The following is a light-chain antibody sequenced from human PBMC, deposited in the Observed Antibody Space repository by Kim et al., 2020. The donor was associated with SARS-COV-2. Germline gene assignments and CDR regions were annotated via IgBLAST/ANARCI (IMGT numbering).Light chain of an antibody. CDR2: QDS. Sequence: SYELTQPPSVSVSPGQTASITCSGDKLGDKYACWYQQKPGQSPVLVIYQDSKRPSGIPERFSGSNSGNTATLTISGTQAMDEADYYCQAWDSSTFWVCGG. V-gene: IGLV3-1*01. CDR1: KLGDKY. CDR3: QAWDSSTFWV. J-gene: IGLJ3*02.